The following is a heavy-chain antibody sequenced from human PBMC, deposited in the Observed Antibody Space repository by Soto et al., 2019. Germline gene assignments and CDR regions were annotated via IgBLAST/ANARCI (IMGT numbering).Heavy chain of an antibody. CDR2: TYYRSKWYN. Sequence: SQTLSLTCAISGDSVSSNSAAWNWTRQSPSRGLEWLGRTYYRSKWYNDYAVSVKSRITINPDTSKNQFSLQLNSVTPEDTAVYYCARGWYSGRNWFDPWGQGTLVTVSS. D-gene: IGHD6-19*01. V-gene: IGHV6-1*01. CDR1: GDSVSSNSAA. J-gene: IGHJ5*02. CDR3: ARGWYSGRNWFDP.